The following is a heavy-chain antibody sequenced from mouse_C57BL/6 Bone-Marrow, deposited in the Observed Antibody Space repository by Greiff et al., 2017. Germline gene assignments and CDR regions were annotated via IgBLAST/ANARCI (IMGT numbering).Heavy chain of an antibody. CDR1: GFTFSDYG. Sequence: EVKVVESGGGLVKPGGSLKLSCAASGFTFSDYGMHWVRQAPEKGLEWVAYISSGSSTIYYADTVKGRFTISRDNAKNTLFLQMTSLRSEDTAMYYCARVTTVVPYFDYWGQGTTLTVSS. CDR3: ARVTTVVPYFDY. V-gene: IGHV5-17*01. D-gene: IGHD1-1*01. CDR2: ISSGSSTI. J-gene: IGHJ2*01.